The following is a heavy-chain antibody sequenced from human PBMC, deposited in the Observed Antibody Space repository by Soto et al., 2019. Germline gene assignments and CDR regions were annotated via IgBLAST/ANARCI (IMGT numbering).Heavy chain of an antibody. CDR2: IYPGDFDR. Sequence: GESLKISCKGSGYKFIDYWIGWVRQVPGRGLEWMGGIYPGDFDRKYSPSFQGQVTISADKSITTAYLQWSSLKASDTAIYYCARSYGGEYYDSRSYYYAYWGQGTLVTVSS. D-gene: IGHD3-22*01. V-gene: IGHV5-51*01. CDR3: ARSYGGEYYDSRSYYYAY. J-gene: IGHJ4*02. CDR1: GYKFIDYW.